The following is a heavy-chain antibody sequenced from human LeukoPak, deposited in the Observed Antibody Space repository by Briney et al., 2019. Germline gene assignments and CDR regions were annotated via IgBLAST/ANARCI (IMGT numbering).Heavy chain of an antibody. CDR3: APRGDTPN. CDR2: ISGSGGST. V-gene: IGHV3-23*01. D-gene: IGHD2-2*02. Sequence: GSMRLSCAASALTSSSYAMSWVRQAPGKGLEWVSAISGSGGSTYYADSVKGRFTISRDNSKNTLYLQMNSLRAEDTAVYYCAPRGDTPNWAQGTLVTVFS. CDR1: ALTSSSYA. J-gene: IGHJ4*02.